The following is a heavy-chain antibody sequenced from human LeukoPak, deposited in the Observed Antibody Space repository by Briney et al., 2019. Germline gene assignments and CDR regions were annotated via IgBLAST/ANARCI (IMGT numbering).Heavy chain of an antibody. CDR3: AKRRADYYGSGRGLNYFDY. D-gene: IGHD3-10*01. V-gene: IGHV3-23*01. Sequence: PGGSLRLSCAASGFTFTSYAMSWVRQAPGKGLEWVSAISGNGGNTYYADSVKGQFTISRDNSKNTLYLQMNSLRAEDTAIYYCAKRRADYYGSGRGLNYFDYWGQGTLITVSS. CDR1: GFTFTSYA. CDR2: ISGNGGNT. J-gene: IGHJ4*02.